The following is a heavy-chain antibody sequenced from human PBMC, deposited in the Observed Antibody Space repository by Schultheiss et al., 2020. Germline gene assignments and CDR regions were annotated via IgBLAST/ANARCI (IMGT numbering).Heavy chain of an antibody. CDR1: GFTFSSYG. CDR3: ARDRDDYYYMDM. D-gene: IGHD5-24*01. Sequence: GGSLRLSCAASGFTFSSYGMHWVRQAPGKGLEWVSYISSSGSTIYYADSVKGRFTISRDNSKNTLFLQMNSVRAEDTAVYYCARDRDDYYYMDMRGKGTTVTVSS. J-gene: IGHJ6*03. V-gene: IGHV3-48*04. CDR2: ISSSGSTI.